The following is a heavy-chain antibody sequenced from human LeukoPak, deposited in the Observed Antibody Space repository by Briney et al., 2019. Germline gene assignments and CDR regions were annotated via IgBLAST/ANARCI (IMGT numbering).Heavy chain of an antibody. CDR2: ISTYNGNT. V-gene: IGHV1-18*01. J-gene: IGHJ1*01. Sequence: GASVKVSCKASVYSFPSYGISWVRQAPGQGREWMGWISTYNGNTKYAQKLQGRVTMTTDTSTSTAYIELRRLRSDDTALYYCASDAYNRAEPFQHWGQGTLVTVSS. CDR1: VYSFPSYG. CDR3: ASDAYNRAEPFQH. D-gene: IGHD5-24*01.